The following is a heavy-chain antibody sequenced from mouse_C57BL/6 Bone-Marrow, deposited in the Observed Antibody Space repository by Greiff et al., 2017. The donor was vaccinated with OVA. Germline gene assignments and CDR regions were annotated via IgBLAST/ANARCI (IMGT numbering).Heavy chain of an antibody. CDR3: ARVEDGYHWYFDV. J-gene: IGHJ1*03. Sequence: QVQLKQPGAELVKPGASVKMSCKASGYTFTSYWITWVKQRPGQGLEWIGRIYPGDGDTNYNGKFKGKATLTADKSSSTAYMQLSSLTSEDSAVYFCARVEDGYHWYFDVWGTGTTVTVSS. CDR1: GYTFTSYW. CDR2: IYPGDGDT. D-gene: IGHD2-3*01. V-gene: IGHV1-82*01.